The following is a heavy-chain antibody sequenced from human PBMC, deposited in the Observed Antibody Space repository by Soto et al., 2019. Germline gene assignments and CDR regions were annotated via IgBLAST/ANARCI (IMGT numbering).Heavy chain of an antibody. D-gene: IGHD1-7*01. CDR3: AMGGRRELELRWLNYYYYMDV. J-gene: IGHJ6*03. Sequence: PSETLSLTCTVSGGSISSYYWSWIRQPPGKGLEWIGYIYYSGSTNYNPSLKSRVTISVDTSKNQFSPKLSSVTAADTAVYYCAMGGRRELELRWLNYYYYMDVWGKGTTVTVSS. V-gene: IGHV4-59*08. CDR1: GGSISSYY. CDR2: IYYSGST.